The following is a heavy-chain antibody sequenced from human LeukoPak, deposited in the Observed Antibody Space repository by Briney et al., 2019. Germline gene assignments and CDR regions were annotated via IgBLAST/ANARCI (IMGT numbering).Heavy chain of an antibody. CDR1: GGSISSGSYF. V-gene: IGHV4-61*02. Sequence: SQTLSLTCTVSGGSISSGSYFWSWIRQTAGKGLQWIGRIHTSGTTNYNPSLKSRVTISLDTSKNQFSLKLNSVTAADTAVYYCARGGGYDAFDIWGQGTMVTVSS. D-gene: IGHD3-16*01. CDR2: IHTSGTT. J-gene: IGHJ3*02. CDR3: ARGGGYDAFDI.